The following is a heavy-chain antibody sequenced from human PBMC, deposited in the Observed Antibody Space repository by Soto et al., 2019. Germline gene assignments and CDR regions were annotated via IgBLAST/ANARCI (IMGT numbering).Heavy chain of an antibody. V-gene: IGHV4-34*01. J-gene: IGHJ4*02. D-gene: IGHD3-3*01. CDR2: INHSGRT. CDR1: GGSFSGYC. Sequence: SETLSLTCAVYGGSFSGYCWSWIRQPPGKGLEWIGEINHSGRTNYNPSLKSRVTISVGMSKSQSSLKLSSVTAADTAVYYCARGRKYYDFWSGYSHPRYYFNYWGQGTLVTVSS. CDR3: ARGRKYYDFWSGYSHPRYYFNY.